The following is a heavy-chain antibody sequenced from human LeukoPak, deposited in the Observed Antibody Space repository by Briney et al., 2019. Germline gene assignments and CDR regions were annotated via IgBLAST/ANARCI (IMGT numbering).Heavy chain of an antibody. V-gene: IGHV3-30-3*01. CDR1: GSTFSSYA. D-gene: IGHD3-3*01. J-gene: IGHJ4*02. CDR2: ISYDGSNK. Sequence: GGSLRLSCAASGSTFSSYAMHWVRQAPGKGLEWVAVISYDGSNKYYADSVKGRFTISRDNSKNTLYLQMNGLRAEDTAVYYCARDGLPRGRYDFWSGYPNYWGQGTLVTVSS. CDR3: ARDGLPRGRYDFWSGYPNY.